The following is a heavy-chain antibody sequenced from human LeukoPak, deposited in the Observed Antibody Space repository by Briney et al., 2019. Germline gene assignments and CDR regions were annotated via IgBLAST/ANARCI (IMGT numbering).Heavy chain of an antibody. CDR1: GGSTSSSSYY. Sequence: SETLSLTCTVSGGSTSSSSYYWGWIRQPPGKGLEWIGSIYYSGSTYYNPSLKSRVTISVDTSKNQFSLKLSSVTAADTAVYYCARHFYGDGYLVSKSNWFDPWGQGTLVTVSS. V-gene: IGHV4-39*01. J-gene: IGHJ5*02. CDR3: ARHFYGDGYLVSKSNWFDP. D-gene: IGHD5-24*01. CDR2: IYYSGST.